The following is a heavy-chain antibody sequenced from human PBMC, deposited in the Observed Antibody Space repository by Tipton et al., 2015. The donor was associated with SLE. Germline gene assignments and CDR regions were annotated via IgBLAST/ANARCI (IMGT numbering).Heavy chain of an antibody. Sequence: TLSLTCTVSGGSISSSNYFWGWIRQPPGKGLEWIGGIYYSGSTYYNPSLKRRVTTSVDTSKNQFSLSLYSVTVEDTAVYYCARQGTGFGSGRDDYWGQGILVTVSS. CDR2: IYYSGST. J-gene: IGHJ4*02. CDR3: ARQGTGFGSGRDDY. CDR1: GGSISSSNYF. V-gene: IGHV4-39*01. D-gene: IGHD1-14*01.